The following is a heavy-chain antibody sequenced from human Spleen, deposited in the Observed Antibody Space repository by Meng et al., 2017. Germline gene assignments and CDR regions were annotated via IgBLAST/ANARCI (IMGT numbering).Heavy chain of an antibody. Sequence: ASVKVSSKASGYTFTTHAMHWVRQAPGQRLEWMGWINADNGNTKYSQKFQGRVTITADEPTSTVYLEVNSLESEDTAVYFCASGRAREYSYGSDWFDPWGQGTLVTVSS. CDR1: GYTFTTHA. J-gene: IGHJ5*02. CDR3: ASGRAREYSYGSDWFDP. V-gene: IGHV1-3*01. D-gene: IGHD5-18*01. CDR2: INADNGNT.